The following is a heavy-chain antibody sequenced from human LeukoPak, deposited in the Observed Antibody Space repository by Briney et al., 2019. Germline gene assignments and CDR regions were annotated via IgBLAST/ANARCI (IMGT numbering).Heavy chain of an antibody. CDR2: INWNGGST. D-gene: IGHD3-3*01. J-gene: IGHJ3*02. CDR1: GFTFDDYG. CDR3: ARERGYDFWSGYII. V-gene: IGHV3-20*04. Sequence: PGGSLRLSCAASGFTFDDYGMSWVRQAPGKGLEWVSAINWNGGSTGYADSVKGRFTISRDNAKNSLYLQMNSLRAEDTALYYCARERGYDFWSGYIIWGQGTMVTVSS.